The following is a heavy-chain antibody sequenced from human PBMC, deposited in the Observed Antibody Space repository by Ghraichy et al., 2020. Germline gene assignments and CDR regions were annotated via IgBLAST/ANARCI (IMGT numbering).Heavy chain of an antibody. D-gene: IGHD3-9*01. J-gene: IGHJ4*02. CDR2: TYYRSKWYN. CDR1: GDSVSSNSAA. V-gene: IGHV6-1*01. Sequence: SQTLSLTCAISGDSVSSNSAAWNWIRQSPSRGLEWLGRTYYRSKWYNDYAVSVKSRITINPDTSKNQFSLQLNSVTPEDTAVYYCARQRDDILTGYYERFDYWGQGTLVTVSS. CDR3: ARQRDDILTGYYERFDY.